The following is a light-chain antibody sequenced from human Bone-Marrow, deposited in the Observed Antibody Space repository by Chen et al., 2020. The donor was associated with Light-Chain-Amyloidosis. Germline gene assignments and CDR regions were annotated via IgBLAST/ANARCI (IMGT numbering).Light chain of an antibody. V-gene: IGKV1-5*03. CDR3: QQYSGNPLT. Sequence: DIQMTQYPSTLAASVGDRVTITCLASQIISSWLAWYQQKPGKAPNLLIYKASSLKSGVPSRFGGSGSGTEFTLTINSLQPDDIATYYCQQYSGNPLTFGVGTRVEIK. J-gene: IGKJ4*01. CDR2: KAS. CDR1: QIISSW.